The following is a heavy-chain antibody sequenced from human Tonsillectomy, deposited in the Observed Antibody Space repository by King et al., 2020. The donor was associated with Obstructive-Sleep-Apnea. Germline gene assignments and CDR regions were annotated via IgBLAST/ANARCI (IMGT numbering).Heavy chain of an antibody. CDR1: GFTFSNYA. CDR3: ARGAMDSSGYDPFDY. D-gene: IGHD3-22*01. CDR2: ISYDGNNK. Sequence: VQLVESGGGVVQPGRSLRLSCAASGFTFSNYAMHWVRQAPGKGLEWVAVISYDGNNKYYADSVKGRLTIARDNSKNTLYLQMNNLRTEDTAVYYCARGAMDSSGYDPFDYWGQETLVTVSS. V-gene: IGHV3-30*04. J-gene: IGHJ4*02.